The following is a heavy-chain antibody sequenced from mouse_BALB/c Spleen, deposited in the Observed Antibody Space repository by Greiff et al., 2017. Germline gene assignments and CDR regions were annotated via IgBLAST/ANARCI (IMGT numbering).Heavy chain of an antibody. D-gene: IGHD2-3*01. CDR3: ARPYDGHPAWFAY. J-gene: IGHJ3*01. CDR2: INPGSGGT. Sequence: QVQLQQSGAELVRPGTSVKVSCKASGYAFTNYLIEWVKQRPGQGLEWIGVINPGSGGTNYNEKFKGKATLTADKSSSTAYMQLSSLTSDDSAVYFCARPYDGHPAWFAYWGQGTLVTVSA. CDR1: GYAFTNYL. V-gene: IGHV1-54*03.